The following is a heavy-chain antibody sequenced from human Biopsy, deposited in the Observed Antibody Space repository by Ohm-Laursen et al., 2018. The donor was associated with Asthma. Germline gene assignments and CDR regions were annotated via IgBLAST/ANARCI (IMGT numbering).Heavy chain of an antibody. CDR3: ARDRGYCSGGTCPSWFGP. CDR1: GYTFTDYS. D-gene: IGHD2-15*01. Sequence: GASVKVSCKAPGYTFTDYSIHWVRQAPGQGLEWMGRINPNSGDTKYAQRFQGRVTVTRDRSISTAYMELSRLRSDDTAVYYCARDRGYCSGGTCPSWFGPWGQGTLVIVSS. CDR2: INPNSGDT. J-gene: IGHJ5*02. V-gene: IGHV1-2*06.